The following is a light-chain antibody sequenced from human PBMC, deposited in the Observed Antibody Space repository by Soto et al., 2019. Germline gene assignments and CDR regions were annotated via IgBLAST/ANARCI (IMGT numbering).Light chain of an antibody. Sequence: ENVLTQSPGTLSLSPGERATLSCRASQSVSSSYLAWYQQKPGQAPRLLIYGAYSRATGIPDRFSGSGSGTDFTLTISRLEPEDFAVYYCQQYGSSPRFTFGPGTKVDIK. CDR1: QSVSSSY. J-gene: IGKJ3*01. V-gene: IGKV3-20*01. CDR2: GAY. CDR3: QQYGSSPRFT.